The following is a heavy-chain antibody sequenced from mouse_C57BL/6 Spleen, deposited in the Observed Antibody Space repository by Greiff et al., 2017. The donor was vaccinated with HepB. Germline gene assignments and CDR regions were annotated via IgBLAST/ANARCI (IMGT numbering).Heavy chain of an antibody. J-gene: IGHJ2*01. CDR2: ISNGGGST. D-gene: IGHD2-2*01. CDR3: ARHEVTPGFDY. V-gene: IGHV5-12*01. Sequence: EVHLVESGGGLVQPGGSLKLSCAASGFTFSDYYMYWVRQTPEKRLEWVAYISNGGGSTYYPDTVKGRFTISRDNAKNTLYLQMSRLKSEDTAMYYGARHEVTPGFDYWGQGTTLTVSS. CDR1: GFTFSDYY.